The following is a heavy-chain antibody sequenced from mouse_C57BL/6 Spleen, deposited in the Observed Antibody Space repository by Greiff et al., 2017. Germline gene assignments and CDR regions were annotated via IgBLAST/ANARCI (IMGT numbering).Heavy chain of an antibody. CDR2: IDPENGDT. V-gene: IGHV14-4*01. J-gene: IGHJ3*01. CDR1: GFNIKDDY. CDR3: TKGGPFAY. D-gene: IGHD3-3*01. Sequence: EVQLQQSGAELVRPGASVKLSCTASGFNIKDDYMHWVKQRPEQGLEWIGWIDPENGDTEYASKFQGKATITADTSSNTAYLQLSSLTSEDTAVYYWTKGGPFAYWGQGTLVTVSA.